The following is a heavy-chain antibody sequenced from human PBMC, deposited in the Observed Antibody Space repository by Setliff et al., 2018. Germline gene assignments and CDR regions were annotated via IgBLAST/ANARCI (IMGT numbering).Heavy chain of an antibody. J-gene: IGHJ6*03. Sequence: SETLSLTFRVSGGSISSGNYYWGLIRQPPGKGLEWVATIYYSGSTYSNPSLKSRLIISVDAPDNQFSVKLSSVTAADTAVYYCARHKSNGSGSYPSLYMDVWGKEIMVT. CDR1: GGSISSGNYY. CDR2: IYYSGST. CDR3: ARHKSNGSGSYPSLYMDV. V-gene: IGHV4-39*01. D-gene: IGHD3-10*01.